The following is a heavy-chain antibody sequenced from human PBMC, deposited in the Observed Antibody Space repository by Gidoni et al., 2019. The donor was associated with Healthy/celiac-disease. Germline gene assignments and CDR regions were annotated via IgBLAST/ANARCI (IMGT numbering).Heavy chain of an antibody. Sequence: EVQLVESGGGLVQPGGSLRLSCAASGFTFSSYDMHWVRQATGKGLEWVSAIGTAGDTYYPGSVKGRFTISRENAKNALYLQMNSLRAGDTAVYYCARAGIAAAGGYWYCDLWGRGTLVTVSS. CDR2: IGTAGDT. V-gene: IGHV3-13*01. CDR1: GFTFSSYD. J-gene: IGHJ2*01. D-gene: IGHD6-13*01. CDR3: ARAGIAAAGGYWYCDL.